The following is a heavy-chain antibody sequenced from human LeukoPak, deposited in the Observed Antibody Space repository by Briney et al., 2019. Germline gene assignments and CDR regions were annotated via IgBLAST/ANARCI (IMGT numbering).Heavy chain of an antibody. CDR1: GFTFSSYA. V-gene: IGHV3-23*01. J-gene: IGHJ4*02. CDR3: ARGGSTRGELLWFGELLQPVDY. CDR2: ISGSGGST. D-gene: IGHD3-10*01. Sequence: PGGSLRLSCAASGFTFSSYAMSWVRQAPGKGLEWVSAISGSGGSTYYADSVKGRFTISRDNAKNTLYLQMNSLRAEDTAVYYCARGGSTRGELLWFGELLQPVDYWGQGTLVTVSS.